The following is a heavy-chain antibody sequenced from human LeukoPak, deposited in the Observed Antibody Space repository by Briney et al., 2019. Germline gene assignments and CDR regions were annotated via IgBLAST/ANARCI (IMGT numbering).Heavy chain of an antibody. J-gene: IGHJ4*02. V-gene: IGHV3-23*01. CDR1: GFPFSSYA. CDR2: IAGSDGFT. CDR3: VRSLDY. Sequence: GGSLRLSCATSGFPFSSYAMNWVRQAPGKGLEWVSVIAGSDGFTQYADSVKGRFTISRDNSKNTVYLQMNRLRVEDTALYYCVRSLDYWGQGTLVTVSS.